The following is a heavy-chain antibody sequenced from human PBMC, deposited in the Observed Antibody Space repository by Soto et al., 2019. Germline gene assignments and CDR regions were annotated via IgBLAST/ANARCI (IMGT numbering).Heavy chain of an antibody. CDR1: GFTFSSYA. J-gene: IGHJ6*03. CDR2: ISGSGGST. Sequence: GGSLRLSCAASGFTFSSYAMSWVRQAPGKGLEWVSAISGSGGSTYYADSVKGRFTISRDNSKNTLYLQMNSLRAEDTAVYYCAKGVGIVVVVAYYYYMDVWGKGTTVTVSS. D-gene: IGHD2-15*01. CDR3: AKGVGIVVVVAYYYYMDV. V-gene: IGHV3-23*01.